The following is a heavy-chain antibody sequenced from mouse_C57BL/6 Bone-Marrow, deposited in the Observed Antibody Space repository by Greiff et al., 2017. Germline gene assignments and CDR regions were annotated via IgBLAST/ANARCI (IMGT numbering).Heavy chain of an antibody. J-gene: IGHJ2*01. D-gene: IGHD1-1*01. V-gene: IGHV5-16*01. Sequence: DVKLVESEGGLVQPGSSMKLSCTASGFTFSDYYMAWVRQVPEKGLEWVANINYDGSSTYYLDSLKSRFIISRDNAKNILYLQMSSLKSEDTATYYCAREGYGSSVDYWGQGTTLTVSS. CDR3: AREGYGSSVDY. CDR1: GFTFSDYY. CDR2: INYDGSST.